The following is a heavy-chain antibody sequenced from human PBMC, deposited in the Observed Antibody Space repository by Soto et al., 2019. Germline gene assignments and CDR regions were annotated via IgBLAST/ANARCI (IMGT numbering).Heavy chain of an antibody. V-gene: IGHV1-8*01. J-gene: IGHJ4*02. CDR2: MKPSTGDS. D-gene: IGHD6-13*01. Sequence: ASVKVSCKASGYTFSSNDIDWVRQASGQGLEWMGWMKPSTGDSGYAQDFQGRITLTRDTATGAAYMELSSLRPEDTAVYYCARGGPAAGFDLWGQGTLVTVSS. CDR3: ARGGPAAGFDL. CDR1: GYTFSSND.